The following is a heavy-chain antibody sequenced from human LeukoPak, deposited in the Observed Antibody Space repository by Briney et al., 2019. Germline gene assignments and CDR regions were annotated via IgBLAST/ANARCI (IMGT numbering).Heavy chain of an antibody. V-gene: IGHV4-34*01. CDR1: GGSFSGYY. CDR3: ARLRLLGYCSSTSCYPRGSWFDP. CDR2: INHSGST. D-gene: IGHD2-2*01. Sequence: TSETLSLTCAVYGGSFSGYYWSWIRQPPGKGLEWIGEINHSGSTNYNPSLKSRVTISVDTSKNQFSLKLSSVTAADTAVYYCARLRLLGYCSSTSCYPRGSWFDPWGQGTLVTVSS. J-gene: IGHJ5*02.